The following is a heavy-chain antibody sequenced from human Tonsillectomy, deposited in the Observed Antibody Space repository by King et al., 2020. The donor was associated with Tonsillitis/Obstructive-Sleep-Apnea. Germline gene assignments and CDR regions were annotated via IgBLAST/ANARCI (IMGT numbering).Heavy chain of an antibody. D-gene: IGHD3-22*01. CDR2: IYYSGSN. CDR1: GGSISSGGYY. CDR3: ARDTPPTYYESSCYYFVAFDI. Sequence: VQLQESGPGLVKPSQTLSLTCTVSGGSISSGGYYWSWSRQHPGKGLEWIGYIYYSGSNYYNPSLKRRVTIPVDTSKNQFSLKLSSVTAADTAVYYCARDTPPTYYESSCYYFVAFDIWGQGAMVTVSS. J-gene: IGHJ3*02. V-gene: IGHV4-31*03.